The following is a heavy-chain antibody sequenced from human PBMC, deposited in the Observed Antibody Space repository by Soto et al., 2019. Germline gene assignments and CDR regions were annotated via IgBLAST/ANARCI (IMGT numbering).Heavy chain of an antibody. J-gene: IGHJ5*02. CDR1: GGSISSSSYY. CDR2: IYYSGST. CDR3: ARGYFDWLTPPSPLHNWFDP. V-gene: IGHV4-39*01. D-gene: IGHD3-9*01. Sequence: PSETLSLTCTVSGGSISSSSYYWGWIRQPPGKGLEWIGSIYYSGSTYYNPSLKSRVTISVDTSKNQFSLKLSSVTAADTAVYYCARGYFDWLTPPSPLHNWFDPWGQGTLVTVSS.